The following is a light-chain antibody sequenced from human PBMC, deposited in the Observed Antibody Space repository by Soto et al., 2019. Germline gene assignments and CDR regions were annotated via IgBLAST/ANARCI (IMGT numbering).Light chain of an antibody. V-gene: IGKV3-15*01. CDR3: QQRSNWPPF. CDR2: DTS. Sequence: EIVMTQSPATLSVSPGGRATLSCRASQNIGNKLAWYQHKPGQAPRVLIYDTSTRAAGIPARFSGSGSETNFTLTIITLQSEDFAVYYCQQRSNWPPFFGQGTRLEIK. CDR1: QNIGNK. J-gene: IGKJ5*01.